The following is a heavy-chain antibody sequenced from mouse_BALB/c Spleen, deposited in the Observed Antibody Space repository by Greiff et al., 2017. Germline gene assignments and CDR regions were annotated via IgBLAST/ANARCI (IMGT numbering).Heavy chain of an antibody. J-gene: IGHJ1*01. CDR1: GYTFTDYA. D-gene: IGHD1-1*01. CDR3: ARDYGSSYGYFDV. Sequence: QVQLKQSGAELVRPGVSVKISCKGSGYTFTDYAMHWVKQSHAKSLEWIGVISTYYGDASYNQKFKGKATMTVDKSSSTAYMELARLTSEDSAIYYCARDYGSSYGYFDVWGAGTTVTVSS. CDR2: ISTYYGDA. V-gene: IGHV1S137*01.